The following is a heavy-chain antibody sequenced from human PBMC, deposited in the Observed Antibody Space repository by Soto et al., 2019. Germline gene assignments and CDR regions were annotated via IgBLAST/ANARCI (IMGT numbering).Heavy chain of an antibody. CDR3: ARAPTKFGQLVGYYYYGMDV. J-gene: IGHJ6*02. CDR2: IIPIFGTA. D-gene: IGHD6-13*01. Sequence: ASVKVSCKASGGTLSSYAISWVRQAPGQGLEWMGGIIPIFGTANYAQKFQGRVTITADESTSTAYMELSSLRSEDTAVYYCARAPTKFGQLVGYYYYGMDVWGQGTTVTVSS. V-gene: IGHV1-69*13. CDR1: GGTLSSYA.